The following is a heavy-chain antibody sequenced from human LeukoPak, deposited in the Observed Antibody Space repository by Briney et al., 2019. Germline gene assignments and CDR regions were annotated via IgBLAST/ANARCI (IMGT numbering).Heavy chain of an antibody. CDR2: IIPIFGTA. D-gene: IGHD3-22*01. Sequence: ASVKVSCKASGGTFSSYAISWVRQAPGQGLEWMGGIIPIFGTANYAQKFQGRVTITTDESTSTAYMELSSLRSEDTAVYYCARPITMISREAFDIWGQGTMVTVPS. CDR1: GGTFSSYA. CDR3: ARPITMISREAFDI. V-gene: IGHV1-69*05. J-gene: IGHJ3*02.